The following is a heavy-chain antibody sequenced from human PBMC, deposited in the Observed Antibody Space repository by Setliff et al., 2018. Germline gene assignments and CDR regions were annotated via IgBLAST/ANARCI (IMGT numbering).Heavy chain of an antibody. D-gene: IGHD3-22*01. CDR2: ISAYNGNT. V-gene: IGHV1-18*01. Sequence: ASVKSCKASGYTFTSYGISWVRQAPGQGLEWMGWISAYNGNTNYAQKLQGRVTMTTDTSTSTAYMELRSLRSDDTAVYYCARVPGYDSEGYYYYMDVWGKGTMVTVSS. J-gene: IGHJ6*03. CDR1: GYTFTSYG. CDR3: ARVPGYDSEGYYYYMDV.